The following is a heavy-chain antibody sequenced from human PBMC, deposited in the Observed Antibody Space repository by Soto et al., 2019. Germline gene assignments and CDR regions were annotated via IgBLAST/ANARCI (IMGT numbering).Heavy chain of an antibody. CDR3: AKVGLQLGWYYFDY. D-gene: IGHD2-15*01. Sequence: EVQLLESGGGLVQPGGSLRLSCAASGFTFSSYAMSWVRQAPGKGLEWVSAISGSGGSTYYADSVKGRFTISRDNSKNTLYLQMNSLRAEETAVYYRAKVGLQLGWYYFDYWGQGTLVTVSS. CDR1: GFTFSSYA. CDR2: ISGSGGST. V-gene: IGHV3-23*01. J-gene: IGHJ4*02.